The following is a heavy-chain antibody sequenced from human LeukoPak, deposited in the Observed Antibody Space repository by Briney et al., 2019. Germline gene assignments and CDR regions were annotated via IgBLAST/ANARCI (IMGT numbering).Heavy chain of an antibody. D-gene: IGHD1-26*01. J-gene: IGHJ4*02. CDR2: ISTYNGNT. Sequence: ASVKVSCKASGYTFTSYDINWVRQATGQGLEWMGWISTYNGNTNYAQKLQGRVTMTTDTSTSTAYMELRSLRSDDTAVYYCARGGGGATLIDYWGQGALVTVSS. CDR3: ARGGGGATLIDY. CDR1: GYTFTSYD. V-gene: IGHV1-18*01.